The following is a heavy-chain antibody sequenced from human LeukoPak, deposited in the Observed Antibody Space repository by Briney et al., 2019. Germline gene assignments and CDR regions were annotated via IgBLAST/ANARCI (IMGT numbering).Heavy chain of an antibody. CDR1: GFTFSDYS. J-gene: IGHJ4*02. CDR2: ISKNGNTI. V-gene: IGHV3-48*01. CDR3: ARIFGSSWGFDY. Sequence: GGSLRLSCAASGFTFSDYSMNWVRQAPGKGLEWVSYISKNGNTIYYADSVKGRFTISRDNAKKSLYLQMNNLRAEDTAVYYCARIFGSSWGFDYWGQGTLVTVSS. D-gene: IGHD3-3*01.